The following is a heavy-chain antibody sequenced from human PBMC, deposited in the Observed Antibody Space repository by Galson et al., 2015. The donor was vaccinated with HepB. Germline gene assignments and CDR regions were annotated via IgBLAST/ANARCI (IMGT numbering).Heavy chain of an antibody. Sequence: TLSLTCTVSDDSIISGGYFWSWIRQPPGRGLEWIGYVSLGGRTYYNPSLKSRVTISLDTSKNQFSLRLNSVTAADTAVYYCARQSREYSSGWYLGSFNYMDVWGKGSTVTVSS. CDR3: ARQSREYSSGWYLGSFNYMDV. J-gene: IGHJ6*03. D-gene: IGHD6-19*01. V-gene: IGHV4-30-2*02. CDR2: VSLGGRT. CDR1: DDSIISGGYF.